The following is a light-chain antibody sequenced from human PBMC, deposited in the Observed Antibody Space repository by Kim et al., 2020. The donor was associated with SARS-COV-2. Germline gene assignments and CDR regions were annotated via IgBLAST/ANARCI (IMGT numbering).Light chain of an antibody. Sequence: VSPGERATHACWASQSVTNSLGWYQQKPGQAPRRLIYGASTRAAGLPARFSGSGFATQFTLTISSLQSEDFALYYCQQYHNWPETFGQGTKVDIK. CDR1: QSVTNS. J-gene: IGKJ2*01. CDR2: GAS. CDR3: QQYHNWPET. V-gene: IGKV3-15*01.